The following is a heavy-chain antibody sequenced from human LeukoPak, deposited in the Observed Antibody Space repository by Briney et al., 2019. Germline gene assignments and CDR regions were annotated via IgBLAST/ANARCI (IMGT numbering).Heavy chain of an antibody. CDR3: ARGRGWQRNWYFDL. CDR1: GFTFSSYA. CDR2: IYSGGST. D-gene: IGHD2-15*01. J-gene: IGHJ2*01. Sequence: GGSLRLSCAASGFTFSSYAMSWVRQAPGKGLGCVSVIYSGGSTYYADSVKGRFTISRANSLNTLYLQMNSVRAEDTAAYYCARGRGWQRNWYFDLWGRGTLVTVFS. V-gene: IGHV3-53*01.